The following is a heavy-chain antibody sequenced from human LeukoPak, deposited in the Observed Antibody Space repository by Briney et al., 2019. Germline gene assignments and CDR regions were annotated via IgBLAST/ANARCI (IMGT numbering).Heavy chain of an antibody. V-gene: IGHV4-39*01. Sequence: PSETLSLTCTDSGGSISSSSYYWGWIRQPPGKGLEWIGSIYYSGSTYYNPSLKSRVTISVDTSKNQFSLKLSSVTAADTAVYYCARHQRGRSGGSHQADYWGQGTLVTVSS. J-gene: IGHJ4*02. D-gene: IGHD2-15*01. CDR1: GGSISSSSYY. CDR3: ARHQRGRSGGSHQADY. CDR2: IYYSGST.